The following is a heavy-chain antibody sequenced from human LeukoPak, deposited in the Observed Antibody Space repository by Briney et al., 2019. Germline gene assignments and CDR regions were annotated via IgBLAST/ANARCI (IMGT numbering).Heavy chain of an antibody. D-gene: IGHD3-3*01. CDR3: ARATYYDYWSGYYGAFDY. V-gene: IGHV3-30*04. CDR2: ISYDGSNK. CDR1: GFTFSDYA. Sequence: GGSLRLSCAASGFTFSDYAMHWVRQAPGKGLGWVALISYDGSNKYYADSVKGRFTISRDNFKNTLYLQINSVRAEDTAVYYCARATYYDYWSGYYGAFDYWGQGTLVTVSS. J-gene: IGHJ4*02.